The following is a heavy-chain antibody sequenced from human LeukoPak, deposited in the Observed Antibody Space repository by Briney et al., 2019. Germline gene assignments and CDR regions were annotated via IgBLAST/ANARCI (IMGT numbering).Heavy chain of an antibody. CDR3: ASLGGGSTVTTYLNY. V-gene: IGHV1-46*01. Sequence: ASVKVSCKASGHIFTSYYMYWVRQAPGQGLEWMGIINPSGGSIRYAQKFQGRVTMTRDTSTSTAYMELSSLRSEDTAVYYCASLGGGSTVTTYLNYWGQGTLVTVSS. CDR1: GHIFTSYY. D-gene: IGHD4-17*01. J-gene: IGHJ4*02. CDR2: INPSGGSI.